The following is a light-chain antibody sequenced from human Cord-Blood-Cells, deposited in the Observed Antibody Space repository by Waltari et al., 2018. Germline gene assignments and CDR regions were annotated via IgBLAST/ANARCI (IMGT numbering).Light chain of an antibody. CDR3: SSYTSSSTWV. V-gene: IGLV2-14*03. CDR1: SSDVCGYNY. CDR2: HVS. Sequence: QSALTQPASVSGSPGQSITISCTGTSSDVCGYNYVSWYPHHPGKAPKLIIYHVSNRPSGVSNRFSGSTSGNTASLTICGLQAENEADYYCSSYTSSSTWVFGGETKLTVL. J-gene: IGLJ3*02.